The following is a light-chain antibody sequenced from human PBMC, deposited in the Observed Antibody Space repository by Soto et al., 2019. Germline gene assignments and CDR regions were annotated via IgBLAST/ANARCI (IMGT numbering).Light chain of an antibody. CDR3: SSYSSSGTLYV. V-gene: IGLV2-14*03. J-gene: IGLJ1*01. CDR2: DVS. CDR1: SSDVGDYNY. Sequence: QSALTQPASVSGSPGQSITISCTGSSSDVGDYNYVAWYQQHPDKAPKLMIFDVSSRPSGVSKRFSGSKSGSTASLTISGLQAEDEADYFCSSYSSSGTLYVFGTGTKVTVL.